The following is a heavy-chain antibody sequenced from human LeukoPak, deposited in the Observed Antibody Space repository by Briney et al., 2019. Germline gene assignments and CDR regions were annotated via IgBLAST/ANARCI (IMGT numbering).Heavy chain of an antibody. J-gene: IGHJ4*02. Sequence: GGSLRLSCEASGFTFSRNWMHWVRQAPGRGLVWVSRINSNGSSASYADSVKGRFTISRDNAKNTLYLQMNSLRAEDTAVYYCARLVVVAATPAGFDFWGQGTLVTVSS. CDR3: ARLVVVAATPAGFDF. CDR2: INSNGSSA. V-gene: IGHV3-74*01. CDR1: GFTFSRNW. D-gene: IGHD2-15*01.